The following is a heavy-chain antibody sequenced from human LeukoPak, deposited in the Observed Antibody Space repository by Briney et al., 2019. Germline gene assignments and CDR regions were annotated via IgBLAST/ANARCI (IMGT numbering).Heavy chain of an antibody. CDR1: GGSISNYY. D-gene: IGHD6-13*01. J-gene: IGHJ3*02. Sequence: SETLSLTCTVPGGSISNYYWSWIRQPPGKGLEWIGYIYYSGSTNYNPSLKSRVTISVDTSKNQFSLKLNSVTAADTAVYYCARHPRIAAAGGAFDIWGQGTMVTVSS. V-gene: IGHV4-59*08. CDR2: IYYSGST. CDR3: ARHPRIAAAGGAFDI.